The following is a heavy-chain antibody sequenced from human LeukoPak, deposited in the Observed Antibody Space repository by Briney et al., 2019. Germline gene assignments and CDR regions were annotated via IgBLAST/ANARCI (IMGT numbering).Heavy chain of an antibody. Sequence: ASVKVSCKASGYTFTSYAMNWVRQAPGQGLEWMGWINTNTGNPTYAQGFTGRFVFSLDTSVSTAYLQISSLKAEDTAMYYCARVDIYSSSWCLGYYYGMDVWGQGTTVTVSS. CDR1: GYTFTSYA. D-gene: IGHD6-13*01. V-gene: IGHV7-4-1*02. J-gene: IGHJ6*02. CDR2: INTNTGNP. CDR3: ARVDIYSSSWCLGYYYGMDV.